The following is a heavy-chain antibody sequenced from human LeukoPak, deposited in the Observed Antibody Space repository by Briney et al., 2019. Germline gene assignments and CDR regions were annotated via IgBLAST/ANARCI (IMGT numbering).Heavy chain of an antibody. CDR1: GGSFSGYY. CDR3: ARHFGYSYGYGEFDY. Sequence: SETLSLTCAVYGGSFSGYYWSWIRQPPGKGLEWIGEINHSGSTYYNPSLKSRVTISVDTSKNQFSLKLSSVTAADTAVYYCARHFGYSYGYGEFDYWGQGTLVTVSS. J-gene: IGHJ4*02. D-gene: IGHD5-18*01. V-gene: IGHV4-34*01. CDR2: INHSGST.